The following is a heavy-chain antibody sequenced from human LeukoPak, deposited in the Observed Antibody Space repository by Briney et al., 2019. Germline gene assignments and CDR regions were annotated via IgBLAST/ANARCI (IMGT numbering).Heavy chain of an antibody. Sequence: PSETLSLTCTVSGGSISSYYWSWIRQPAGRGLEWIGRIYTNGTTNYNSSLKSRVTMSVDTSKNQFSLKLSSVTAADTAVYYCASGIAVAGTEYFQHWGQGTLVTVSS. D-gene: IGHD6-19*01. CDR2: IYTNGTT. CDR3: ASGIAVAGTEYFQH. J-gene: IGHJ1*01. V-gene: IGHV4-4*07. CDR1: GGSISSYY.